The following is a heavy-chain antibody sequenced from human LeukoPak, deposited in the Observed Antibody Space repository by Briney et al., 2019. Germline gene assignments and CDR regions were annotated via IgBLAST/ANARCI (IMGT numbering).Heavy chain of an antibody. D-gene: IGHD2-2*01. J-gene: IGHJ4*02. CDR3: ARAGDCSSTSCYLIDY. CDR2: ISGSGGST. V-gene: IGHV3-23*01. Sequence: GGSLRLSCAASGFTFSSYAMNWVRQAPGKGLEWVSAISGSGGSTNYADSVKGRFTISRDNSKNTLYLQMNSLRAEDTAVYYCARAGDCSSTSCYLIDYWGQGTLVTVSS. CDR1: GFTFSSYA.